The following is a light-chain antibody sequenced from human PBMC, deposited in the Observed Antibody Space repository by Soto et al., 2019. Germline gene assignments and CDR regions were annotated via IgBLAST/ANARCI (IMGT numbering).Light chain of an antibody. CDR2: AAS. CDR3: QQSYSTPPWT. Sequence: DIQMTQSPSSLSASVGDRVTITCRASQSIVTYLNWYLQKPGKAPKLLIYAASNLQSGVPSRFSGSGSGTAFTLTISSLQPQDFATYFCQQSYSTPPWTFGQGTKVDIK. J-gene: IGKJ1*01. CDR1: QSIVTY. V-gene: IGKV1-39*01.